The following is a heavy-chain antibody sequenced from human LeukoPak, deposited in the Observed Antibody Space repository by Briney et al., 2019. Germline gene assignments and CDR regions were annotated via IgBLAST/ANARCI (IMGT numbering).Heavy chain of an antibody. V-gene: IGHV4-59*05. D-gene: IGHD2-2*01. CDR1: GGSISSYY. Sequence: SETLSLTCTVSGGSISSYYWSWIRQPAGKGLEWIGSIYYSGSTYYNPSLKSRVTISVDTSKNQFSLKLSSVTAADTAVYYCARIVVVPAARGVIDYWGQGTLVTVFS. CDR2: IYYSGST. J-gene: IGHJ4*02. CDR3: ARIVVVPAARGVIDY.